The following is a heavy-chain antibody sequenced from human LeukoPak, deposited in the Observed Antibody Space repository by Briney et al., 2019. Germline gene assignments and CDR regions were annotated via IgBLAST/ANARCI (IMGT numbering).Heavy chain of an antibody. V-gene: IGHV3-23*01. J-gene: IGHJ4*02. D-gene: IGHD2-21*01. Sequence: GGSLRLSCAASGFTFSTRAMSWVRQAPGKGLEWVSGICGSGGSTYYADSVKGRFTISRDDSKNSLYLQMNSLRAEDTAVYYCASRPPHGDFLVFDYWGQGTLVTVSS. CDR1: GFTFSTRA. CDR3: ASRPPHGDFLVFDY. CDR2: ICGSGGST.